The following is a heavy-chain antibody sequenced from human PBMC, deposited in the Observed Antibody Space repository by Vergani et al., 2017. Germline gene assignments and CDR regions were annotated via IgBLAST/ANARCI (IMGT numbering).Heavy chain of an antibody. CDR2: MDYNGRA. Sequence: QLQLQESGPGLVKPSGTLSLTCSVTGGSFFNSRYYWGWIRQPPGKGLEWIGSMDYNGRAYYTPSLKSRVTMSVDTSKNQFSLKLSSVTAADTAVYYCVRRNNVVRETDYFDYWGQGILVTVSS. CDR3: VRRNNVVRETDYFDY. CDR1: GGSFFNSRYY. V-gene: IGHV4-39*07. D-gene: IGHD3-10*01. J-gene: IGHJ4*02.